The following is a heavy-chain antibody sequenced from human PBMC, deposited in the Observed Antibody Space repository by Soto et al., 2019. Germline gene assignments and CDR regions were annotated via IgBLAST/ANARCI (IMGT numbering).Heavy chain of an antibody. CDR1: GYAFTNYN. V-gene: IGHV1-46*01. J-gene: IGHJ4*02. CDR3: ARTDGYEIEY. Sequence: ASVKVSCKASGYAFTNYNIHWVRQAPGQGLQWMGEVNPNRGTAGYAETFQGRVTISADKSTTTVYLQWSSLKASDTAMYYCARTDGYEIEYWGQGTMVTVSS. D-gene: IGHD5-12*01. CDR2: VNPNRGTA.